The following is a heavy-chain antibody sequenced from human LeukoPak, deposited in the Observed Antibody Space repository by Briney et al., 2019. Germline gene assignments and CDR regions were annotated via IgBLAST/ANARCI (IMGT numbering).Heavy chain of an antibody. CDR2: IYSGGST. CDR1: GXTVSRYY. V-gene: IGHV3-53*01. J-gene: IGHJ4*02. Sequence: GGSLRLSWAASGXTVSRYYLSWVRQAPGKGLEWVSVIYSGGSTYYADSVKGRFTISRDNSKNTLYLQMNSLRAEDTAVYYCTTERVSSPYWGQGTLVTVSS. CDR3: TTERVSSPY. D-gene: IGHD6-13*01.